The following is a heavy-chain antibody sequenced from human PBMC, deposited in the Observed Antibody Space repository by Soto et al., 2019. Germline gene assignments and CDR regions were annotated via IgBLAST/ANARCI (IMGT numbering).Heavy chain of an antibody. Sequence: SETLSLTCTVSGGSIRSYFWSWIRQAPGKGLEWIGYIYYSGSTNYNPSLKSRVTISVDTSKNQFSLKLSSVTAADTAVYYCARRVILWFGELSDYGMDVWGQGTTVTVSS. CDR3: ARRVILWFGELSDYGMDV. J-gene: IGHJ6*02. D-gene: IGHD3-10*01. CDR2: IYYSGST. V-gene: IGHV4-59*08. CDR1: GGSIRSYF.